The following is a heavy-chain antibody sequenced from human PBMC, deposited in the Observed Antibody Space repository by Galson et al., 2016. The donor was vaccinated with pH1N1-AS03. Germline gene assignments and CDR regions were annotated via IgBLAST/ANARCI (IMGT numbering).Heavy chain of an antibody. CDR1: GFTFHDYA. Sequence: SLRLSCAASGFTFHDYAMHWVRQAPGKGPEWVSGIAWNSGITGYGDSVKGRFTLSRDNAKNSLYLQMNSLRPEDTALYYCARAPPYSGSLYYFDSWGQGALVTVSS. D-gene: IGHD1-26*01. J-gene: IGHJ4*02. CDR3: ARAPPYSGSLYYFDS. V-gene: IGHV3-9*01. CDR2: IAWNSGIT.